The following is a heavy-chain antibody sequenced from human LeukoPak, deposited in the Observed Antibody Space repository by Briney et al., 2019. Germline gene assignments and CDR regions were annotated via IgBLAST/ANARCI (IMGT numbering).Heavy chain of an antibody. Sequence: SETLSLTCTVSGGSIGSGNFYWNWIRQHPGRGLEWIGYIYDTGITYCNPSLKSRVTISADTSKKQFSLNLRSVTAADTAVYYCARRPFDYWGQGTLVTVSS. J-gene: IGHJ4*02. CDR1: GGSIGSGNFY. V-gene: IGHV4-31*03. CDR3: ARRPFDY. CDR2: IYDTGIT.